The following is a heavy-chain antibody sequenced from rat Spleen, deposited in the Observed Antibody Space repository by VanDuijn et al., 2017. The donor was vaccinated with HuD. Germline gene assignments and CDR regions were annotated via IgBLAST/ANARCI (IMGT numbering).Heavy chain of an antibody. J-gene: IGHJ4*01. CDR1: GFTFSDYN. V-gene: IGHV5-7*01. CDR2: ISYDGSST. Sequence: EVQLVESGGGLVQPGRSLKLSCAASGFTFSDYNMAWVRQAPKKGLEWVATISYDGSSTYYRDSVKGRFTISRDNAKSTLYLQMDSLRSEDTATYYCARVGSSYIYDYYVMDAWGQGASVTVSS. CDR3: ARVGSSYIYDYYVMDA. D-gene: IGHD1-2*01.